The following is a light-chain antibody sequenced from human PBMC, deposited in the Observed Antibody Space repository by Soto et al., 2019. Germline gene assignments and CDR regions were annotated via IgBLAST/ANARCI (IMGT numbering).Light chain of an antibody. Sequence: ENVFKKSPPTLSVYPGERARLSCRASHSVSGDLAWYHHKPGQAPRLLIYDASTRALDTPARFAGSGSGTEFTLTISSLQSEDFAVYFCQQYNNWPITFGQVTRLEIK. CDR3: QQYNNWPIT. J-gene: IGKJ5*01. CDR2: DAS. V-gene: IGKV3-15*01. CDR1: HSVSGD.